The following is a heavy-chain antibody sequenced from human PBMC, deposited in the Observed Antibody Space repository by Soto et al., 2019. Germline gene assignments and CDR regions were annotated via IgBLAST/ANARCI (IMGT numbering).Heavy chain of an antibody. CDR1: GFSLSTSGMC. CDR3: ARIQNANYYYYGMDV. Sequence: SGPTLVNPTQPLTLTCTFSGFSLSTSGMCVSWIRQPPGKALEWLALIDWDDDKYYSTSLKTRLTISKDTSKNQVVLTMTNMDPVDTSTYYCARIQNANYYYYGMDVWGQGTTVTVSS. V-gene: IGHV2-70*01. J-gene: IGHJ6*02. CDR2: IDWDDDK.